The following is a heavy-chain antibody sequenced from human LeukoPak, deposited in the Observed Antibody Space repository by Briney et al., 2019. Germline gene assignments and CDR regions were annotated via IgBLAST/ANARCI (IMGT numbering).Heavy chain of an antibody. CDR1: GFTFSNYW. Sequence: TGGSLRLSCAASGFTFSNYWMTWVRQATGTGLEWVADIKQDGSEKLYVNSVRGRFTISRDNAKMSLFLQMNSLRAEDTAVYYCARDNGVVHGVYYMDVWGKGTTVTVS. D-gene: IGHD3-3*01. CDR2: IKQDGSEK. V-gene: IGHV3-7*01. CDR3: ARDNGVVHGVYYMDV. J-gene: IGHJ6*03.